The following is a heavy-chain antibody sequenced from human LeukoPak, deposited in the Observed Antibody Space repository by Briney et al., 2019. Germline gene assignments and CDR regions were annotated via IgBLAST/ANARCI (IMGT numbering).Heavy chain of an antibody. CDR2: IIPIFGIA. D-gene: IGHD2-15*01. Sequence: VASVKVSCRASVGTFSSYAISWVRQAPGQGLEWMGRIIPIFGIANYAQKLQGRVTITADKSTSTDYMELSSLRSEDTAVYYCAGPSVVENYYYYGMDVWGQGTTVTVSS. CDR3: AGPSVVENYYYYGMDV. CDR1: VGTFSSYA. J-gene: IGHJ6*02. V-gene: IGHV1-69*04.